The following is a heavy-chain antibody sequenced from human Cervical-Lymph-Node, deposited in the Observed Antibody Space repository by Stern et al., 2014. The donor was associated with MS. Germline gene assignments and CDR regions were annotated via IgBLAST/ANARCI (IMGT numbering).Heavy chain of an antibody. J-gene: IGHJ4*02. Sequence: QVQLQESGPGLVKPSQTLSLTCTVSGGSISSGGYYWSWIRQHPGKGLEWIGYIYYSGSTYYNPSLKSRVTISVDTSKNQFSLKLSSVTAADTAVYYCARVSCDFWSGYYVFDYWGQGTLVTVSS. CDR2: IYYSGST. CDR1: GGSISSGGYY. CDR3: ARVSCDFWSGYYVFDY. D-gene: IGHD3-3*01. V-gene: IGHV4-31*03.